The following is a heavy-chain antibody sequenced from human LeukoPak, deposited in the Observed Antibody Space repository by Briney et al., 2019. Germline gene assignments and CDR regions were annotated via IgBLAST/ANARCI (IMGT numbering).Heavy chain of an antibody. J-gene: IGHJ5*02. CDR3: ARAGYTYGYFSRFDP. Sequence: GGSLRLSCAASGFTLSSYWMSWVRQAPGKGLEWVANIKQDGSEKYYVDSVKGRFTISRDNAKNSLYLQMTSLKAADTTVYVCARAGYTYGYFSRFDPWGQGALVTVSS. V-gene: IGHV3-7*01. D-gene: IGHD5-18*01. CDR2: IKQDGSEK. CDR1: GFTLSSYW.